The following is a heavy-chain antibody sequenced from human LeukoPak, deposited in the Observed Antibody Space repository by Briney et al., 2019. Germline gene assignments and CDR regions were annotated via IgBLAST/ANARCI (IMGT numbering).Heavy chain of an antibody. Sequence: SVKVSCKASGGTFSSYAISWVRQAPGQGLELMGRIIPIFGTANYAQKFQGRVTITTDESTSTAYMELSSLRSEDTAVYYCAILPVVVTAVDYWGQGTLVTVSS. CDR1: GGTFSSYA. CDR2: IIPIFGTA. V-gene: IGHV1-69*05. J-gene: IGHJ4*02. CDR3: AILPVVVTAVDY. D-gene: IGHD2-21*02.